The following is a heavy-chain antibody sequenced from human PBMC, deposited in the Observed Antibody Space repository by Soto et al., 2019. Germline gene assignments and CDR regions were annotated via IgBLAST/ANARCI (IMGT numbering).Heavy chain of an antibody. CDR1: GGTFSSYR. V-gene: IGHV1-69*13. CDR3: ARDSGAKLSSS. CDR2: IVPIYRTA. D-gene: IGHD6-13*01. J-gene: IGHJ4*02. Sequence: SVKVSCPASGGTFSSYRFNWVRQARGQGLEWLGGIVPIYRTADYAQKFQGRVTITADESTRTVYLELSSLKSQDTALYYCARDSGAKLSSSWGQGTRVTV.